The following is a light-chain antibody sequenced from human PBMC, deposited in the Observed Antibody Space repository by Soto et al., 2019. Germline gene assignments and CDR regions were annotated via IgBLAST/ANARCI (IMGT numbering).Light chain of an antibody. CDR3: QHYDTSRLT. J-gene: IGKJ4*01. V-gene: IGKV3-20*01. CDR1: QSISSNF. Sequence: DIVLTQSPGTLSLSPGEGATLSCRSSQSISSNFLAWYQQKRGQAPRLIIHGASNRATGIPDRFSGSGSGTDFTLTISRLEPEDFAVYFCQHYDTSRLTFGGGTKVDIK. CDR2: GAS.